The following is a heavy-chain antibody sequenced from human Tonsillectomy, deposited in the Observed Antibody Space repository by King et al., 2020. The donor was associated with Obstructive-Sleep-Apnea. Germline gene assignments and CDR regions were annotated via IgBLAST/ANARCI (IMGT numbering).Heavy chain of an antibody. CDR1: GYTFTGYF. Sequence: VQLVESGAEVKKPGASVKVSCKASGYTFTGYFMHWVRQAPGQGLEWMGWINPNSGGTNYAQKFQGRVTMTRDTSISTAYMGLGRLRSDDTAVYYCGRGENLYYYDSSGYEDYWGQGTLVTVSS. V-gene: IGHV1-2*02. CDR3: GRGENLYYYDSSGYEDY. D-gene: IGHD3-22*01. J-gene: IGHJ4*02. CDR2: INPNSGGT.